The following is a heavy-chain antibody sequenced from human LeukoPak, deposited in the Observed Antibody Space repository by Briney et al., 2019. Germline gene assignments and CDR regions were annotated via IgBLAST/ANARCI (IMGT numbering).Heavy chain of an antibody. CDR2: INPNSGGT. J-gene: IGHJ3*02. CDR3: ARPQGAYDILTGYYNPAPAFDI. Sequence: GASVKVSCKASGYTFTGYYMHWVRQAPGQGLEWMGWINPNSGGTNYAQKFQGRVTMTRDTSISTAYMELSRLRSDDTAVYYCARPQGAYDILTGYYNPAPAFDIWDQGTMVTVSS. CDR1: GYTFTGYY. V-gene: IGHV1-2*02. D-gene: IGHD3-9*01.